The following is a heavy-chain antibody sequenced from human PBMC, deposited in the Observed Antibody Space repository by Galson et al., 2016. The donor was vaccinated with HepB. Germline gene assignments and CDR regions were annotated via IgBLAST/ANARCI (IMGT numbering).Heavy chain of an antibody. Sequence: SVKVSCKASEYSFTDYFINWVRQAPGQGLEWMGRINPNTGGTKYAQKFQGRVTMTRDTSITTAYMELSSLRSGDTAVYYCARRYASHWGDPWGQGTLVTVSS. D-gene: IGHD2-2*01. J-gene: IGHJ5*02. CDR3: ARRYASHWGDP. CDR2: INPNTGGT. CDR1: EYSFTDYF. V-gene: IGHV1-2*06.